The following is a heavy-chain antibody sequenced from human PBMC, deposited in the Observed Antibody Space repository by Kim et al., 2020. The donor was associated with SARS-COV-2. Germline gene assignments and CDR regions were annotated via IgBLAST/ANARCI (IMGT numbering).Heavy chain of an antibody. D-gene: IGHD3-10*02. CDR3: ARDGVEGRDYYVFRYFGLDV. J-gene: IGHJ6*02. CDR2: VYGSGST. Sequence: SETLSLTCTVSGDSNNSGSYYWTWVRQPIGQALEWIGRVYGSGSTSYHPSLKNRVSISVDTSKNQFSLKLSSVTAADTAVYYCARDGVEGRDYYVFRYFGLDVWGQGPAVTVSS. V-gene: IGHV4-61*02. CDR1: GDSNNSGSYY.